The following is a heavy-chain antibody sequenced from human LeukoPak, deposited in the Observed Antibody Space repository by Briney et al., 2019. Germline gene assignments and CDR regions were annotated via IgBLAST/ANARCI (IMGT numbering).Heavy chain of an antibody. Sequence: PGGSPRLSCAASGFTFSDYYMSWIRQAPGKGLEWVSYISSSGSTIYYADSVKGRFTISRDNAKNSLYLQMNSLRAEDTAVYYCARDAGGGTLRPYGMDVWGQGTTVTVSS. CDR1: GFTFSDYY. CDR2: ISSSGSTI. CDR3: ARDAGGGTLRPYGMDV. V-gene: IGHV3-11*01. D-gene: IGHD3-16*01. J-gene: IGHJ6*02.